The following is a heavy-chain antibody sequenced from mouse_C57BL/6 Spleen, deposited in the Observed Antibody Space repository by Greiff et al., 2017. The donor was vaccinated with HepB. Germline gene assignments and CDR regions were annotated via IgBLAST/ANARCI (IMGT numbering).Heavy chain of an antibody. Sequence: EVQLQQSGPELVKPGASVKMSCKASGYTFTDYNMHWVKQSHGKSLEWIGYINPNNGGTSYNQKFKGKATLTVNKSSSTAYMELRSLTSEESAVYYCARGETAQATYAMDYWGQGTSVTVSS. CDR1: GYTFTDYN. CDR3: ARGETAQATYAMDY. CDR2: INPNNGGT. D-gene: IGHD3-2*02. J-gene: IGHJ4*01. V-gene: IGHV1-22*01.